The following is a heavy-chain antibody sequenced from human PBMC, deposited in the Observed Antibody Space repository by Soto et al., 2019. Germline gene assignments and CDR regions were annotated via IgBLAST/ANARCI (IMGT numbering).Heavy chain of an antibody. V-gene: IGHV4-31*03. D-gene: IGHD3-3*01. J-gene: IGHJ6*02. CDR2: IYYSGST. CDR3: ARDVTDFWSGHEGMDV. CDR1: GGSISNGGYY. Sequence: SETLSLTCTVSGGSISNGGYYWTWIRQHPGKGLEWIGYIYYSGSTYYNPSLKSRVTISVDASKNQFSLKLTSVTAADTAVYYCARDVTDFWSGHEGMDVWGQGTTVTVSS.